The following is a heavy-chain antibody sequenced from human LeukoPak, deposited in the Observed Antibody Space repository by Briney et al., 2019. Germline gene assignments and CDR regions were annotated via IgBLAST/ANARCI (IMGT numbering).Heavy chain of an antibody. D-gene: IGHD6-6*01. CDR1: GGSFSIYT. Sequence: GASVKVSCKASGGSFSIYTFNWVRQAPGQGLEWMGIINPSGGSTSYAQKFQGRVTMTRDTSTSTVYMELSSLRSEDTAVYYCSSSSDWGWFDPWGQGTLVTVSS. CDR2: INPSGGST. V-gene: IGHV1-46*01. J-gene: IGHJ5*02. CDR3: SSSSDWGWFDP.